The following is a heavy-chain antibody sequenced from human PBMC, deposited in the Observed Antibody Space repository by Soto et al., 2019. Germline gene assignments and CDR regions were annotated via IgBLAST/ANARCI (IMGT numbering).Heavy chain of an antibody. Sequence: SETLSLTCAVSGASVSSGPYSWGWIRQPPGGGLEWIGYIFHTGGAYYNPSLKSRAVVSLDRTKNHVSLSLASVTAADTATYYCAKIGACRFGACYPYWFVHWGQGTLVTVSS. V-gene: IGHV4-30-2*01. J-gene: IGHJ5*02. CDR1: GASVSSGPYS. CDR3: AKIGACRFGACYPYWFVH. CDR2: IFHTGGA. D-gene: IGHD2-15*01.